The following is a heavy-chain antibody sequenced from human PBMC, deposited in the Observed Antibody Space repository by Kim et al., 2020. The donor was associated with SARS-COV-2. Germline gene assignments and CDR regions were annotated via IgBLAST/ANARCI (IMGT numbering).Heavy chain of an antibody. CDR3: ARGDRGMDV. CDR2: GST. J-gene: IGHJ6*02. Sequence: GSTNYNPSLKSRVTISVDTSKNPFSLKLSSVTAADTAVYYCARGDRGMDVWGQGTTVTVSS. V-gene: IGHV4-34*01.